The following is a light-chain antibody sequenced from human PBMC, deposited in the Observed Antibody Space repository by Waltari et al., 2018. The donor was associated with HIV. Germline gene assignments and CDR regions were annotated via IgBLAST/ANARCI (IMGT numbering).Light chain of an antibody. CDR1: SSNIGSNY. J-gene: IGLJ2*01. V-gene: IGLV1-47*01. Sequence: QSVLTQPPSASGTPGQRVTISCSGSSSNIGSNYVYWYQQLPGTAPKLLIYRNNQRPSAVPDRFSGSKSGTSASLAISGLRSDDDADYYCAAWDGSLSAYVLFGGGTKLTVL. CDR3: AAWDGSLSAYVL. CDR2: RNN.